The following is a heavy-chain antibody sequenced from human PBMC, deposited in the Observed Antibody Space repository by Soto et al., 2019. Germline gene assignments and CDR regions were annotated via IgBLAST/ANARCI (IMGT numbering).Heavy chain of an antibody. CDR3: AKDDERNSGWYYFDH. CDR2: MSNSGGNR. J-gene: IGHJ4*02. Sequence: PGGSLRLSCAASGFTFSTYAMGWVRQAPGKGLEWVSVMSNSGGNRYYADSVKGRFTISRDNSENTLYLQMSSLRAEDTAVYYCAKDDERNSGWYYFDHWGQGTLVTVSS. CDR1: GFTFSTYA. D-gene: IGHD6-19*01. V-gene: IGHV3-23*01.